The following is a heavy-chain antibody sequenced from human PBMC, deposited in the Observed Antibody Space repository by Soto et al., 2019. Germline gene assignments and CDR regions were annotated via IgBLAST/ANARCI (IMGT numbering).Heavy chain of an antibody. V-gene: IGHV3-7*05. Sequence: GGSLRLSCAASGFTFSSYWMSWVRQAPGKGLEWVANIKQDGSEKYYVDSVKGRFTISRDNAKNSLYLQMNSLRAEDTAVYYCARGYSSSWEDAFDIWGQGTMVTVSS. J-gene: IGHJ3*02. CDR1: GFTFSSYW. D-gene: IGHD6-13*01. CDR2: IKQDGSEK. CDR3: ARGYSSSWEDAFDI.